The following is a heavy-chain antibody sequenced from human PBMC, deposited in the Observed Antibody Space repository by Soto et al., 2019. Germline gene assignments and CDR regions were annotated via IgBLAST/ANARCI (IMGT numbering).Heavy chain of an antibody. J-gene: IGHJ5*02. CDR2: FDPEDGET. Sequence: ASVKVSCKAPGYTFTSYYMHWVRQAPGKGLEWMGGFDPEDGETIYAQKFQGRVTMTEDTSTDTAYMELSSLRSEDTAVYYCATEWYCSGGSCYWFDPWGQGTLVTVSS. CDR3: ATEWYCSGGSCYWFDP. V-gene: IGHV1-24*01. D-gene: IGHD2-15*01. CDR1: GYTFTSYY.